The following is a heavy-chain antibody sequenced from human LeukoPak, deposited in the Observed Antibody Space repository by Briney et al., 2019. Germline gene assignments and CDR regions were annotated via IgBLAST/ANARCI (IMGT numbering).Heavy chain of an antibody. V-gene: IGHV4-39*01. J-gene: IGHJ6*02. CDR1: GGSISSSSYY. D-gene: IGHD6-13*01. CDR3: ARLKTDSSSWSYYYYYGMDV. CDR2: IYYSGST. Sequence: SETLSLTCTVSGGSISSSSYYWGWIRQPPGKGLEWIGSIYYSGSTYYSPSLKSRVTISVDTSKNQFSLKLSSVTAADTAVYYCARLKTDSSSWSYYYYYGMDVWGQGTTVTVSS.